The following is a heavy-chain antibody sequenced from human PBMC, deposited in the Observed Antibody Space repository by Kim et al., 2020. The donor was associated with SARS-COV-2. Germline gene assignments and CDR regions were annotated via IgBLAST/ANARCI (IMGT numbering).Heavy chain of an antibody. CDR1: GGTFSSYA. CDR2: IIPIFGTA. Sequence: SVKVSCKASGGTFSSYAISWVRQAPGQGLEWMGGIIPIFGTANYAQKFQGRVTITADESTSTAYMELSSLRSEDTAVYYCAREPPSTMVRGYYYGMDVWGQGTTVTVSS. V-gene: IGHV1-69*13. CDR3: AREPPSTMVRGYYYGMDV. D-gene: IGHD3-10*01. J-gene: IGHJ6*02.